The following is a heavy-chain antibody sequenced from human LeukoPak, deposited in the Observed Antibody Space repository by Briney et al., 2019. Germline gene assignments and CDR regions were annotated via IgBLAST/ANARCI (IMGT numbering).Heavy chain of an antibody. CDR1: GFTFTAYA. Sequence: GGSLRLSCTASGFTFTAYAMTWVRQAPGKGLEWVSEISGDGGTTSYADSVKGRFTISRDNAKNSLYLQMNSLRAEDTAVYYCARESSSSYDYYYYYYMDVWGKGTTVTVSS. CDR3: ARESSSSYDYYYYYYMDV. J-gene: IGHJ6*03. CDR2: ISGDGGTT. V-gene: IGHV3-23*01. D-gene: IGHD6-13*01.